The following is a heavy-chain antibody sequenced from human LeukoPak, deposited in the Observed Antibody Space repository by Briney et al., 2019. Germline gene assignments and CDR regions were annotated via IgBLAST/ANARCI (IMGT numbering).Heavy chain of an antibody. V-gene: IGHV3-30*18. CDR2: IASDGRDK. D-gene: IGHD6-13*01. CDR1: GFIFNNYA. Sequence: AGGSLRLSCAASGFIFNNYAMHWVRQAPGKGLEWVAVIASDGRDKHHADSVKGRFTISRDNSKNIVYLQMNSLRPEDTAIYYCAKDLRIGAAVYYFDYWGQGTLVTVPS. J-gene: IGHJ4*02. CDR3: AKDLRIGAAVYYFDY.